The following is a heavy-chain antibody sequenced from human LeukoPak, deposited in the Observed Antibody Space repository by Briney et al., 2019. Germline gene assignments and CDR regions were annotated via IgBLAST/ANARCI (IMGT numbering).Heavy chain of an antibody. V-gene: IGHV4-59*01. CDR2: IYYSGST. CDR3: ARDPNYYGSGSYGYGMDV. D-gene: IGHD3-10*01. Sequence: TSETLSLTCTVSGGSISSYYWSWIRQPPGKGLEWIGYIYYSGSTNYNPSLKSRVTISVDTSKNQFSLKLSSVTAADTAVYYCARDPNYYGSGSYGYGMDVWGQGTTVTVSS. CDR1: GGSISSYY. J-gene: IGHJ6*02.